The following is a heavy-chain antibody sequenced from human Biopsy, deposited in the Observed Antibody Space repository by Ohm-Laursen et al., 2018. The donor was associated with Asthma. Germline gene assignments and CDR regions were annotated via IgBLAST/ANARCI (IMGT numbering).Heavy chain of an antibody. CDR3: ARVQKSPGDRWFDP. CDR1: AYTFIGYH. CDR2: INPNGGAT. D-gene: IGHD7-27*01. V-gene: IGHV1-2*06. Sequence: ASVKVSCKASAYTFIGYHIHWVRQAPGEGLEWMGRINPNGGATIYAQKFQGRVTMTRDTSISTAYMELSRLTSDDTAVYYCARVQKSPGDRWFDPWGQGTLVTVSS. J-gene: IGHJ5*02.